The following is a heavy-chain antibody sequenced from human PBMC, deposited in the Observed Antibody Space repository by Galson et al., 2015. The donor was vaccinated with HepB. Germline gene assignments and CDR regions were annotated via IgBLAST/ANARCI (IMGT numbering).Heavy chain of an antibody. CDR1: GGSISPYY. Sequence: ETLSLTCSVSGGSISPYYWSWFRQPPGKGLEWIGYIYHSGSTNYNPSLASRVTISVDTSKDQFSLTLNSLTTADTAVYYCARGANYFDYWGLGTPVTVSS. CDR3: ARGANYFDY. J-gene: IGHJ4*02. V-gene: IGHV4-59*01. CDR2: IYHSGST.